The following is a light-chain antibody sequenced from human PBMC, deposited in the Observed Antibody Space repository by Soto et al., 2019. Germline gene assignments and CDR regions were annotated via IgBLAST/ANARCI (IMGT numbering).Light chain of an antibody. V-gene: IGKV3D-15*01. CDR1: QSLGSD. CDR3: QQYSNWPRT. Sequence: EIVMTQSPGTLSLSPGDTATLSCRASQSLGSDLTWYQQKPGQAPRLLIYGASTRAAGIPDRFSGSGSGTDFTLTISSLQSEDFAVYYCQQYSNWPRTFGQGTKVDIK. CDR2: GAS. J-gene: IGKJ1*01.